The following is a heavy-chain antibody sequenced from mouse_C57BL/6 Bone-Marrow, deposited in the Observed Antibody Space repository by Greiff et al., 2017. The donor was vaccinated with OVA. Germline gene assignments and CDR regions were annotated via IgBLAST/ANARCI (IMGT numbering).Heavy chain of an antibody. D-gene: IGHD2-12*01. CDR2: INPDSSTI. CDR1: GIDFSRYW. V-gene: IGHV4-1*01. Sequence: EASGIDFSRYWMSWVRRAPGKGLEWIGEINPDSSTINYAPSLKDKFIISRDNAKNTLYLQMSKVRSEDTALYYRGGDTTYFDYWGQGTTLTVSS. CDR3: GGDTTYFDY. J-gene: IGHJ2*01.